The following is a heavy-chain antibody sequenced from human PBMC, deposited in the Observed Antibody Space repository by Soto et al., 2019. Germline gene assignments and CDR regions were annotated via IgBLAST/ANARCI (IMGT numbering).Heavy chain of an antibody. CDR1: GYTFKSFG. Sequence: QVQLVQSGAEVKKPGASVKVSCKASGYTFKSFGFSWVRQAPGQGLEWMGWISAYNDNAKYAQKVQDRVTMTTDTSTSTAYMELRSLRSDDTAGYYCARDSGSDWYRGDHGMDVWGQGTTVTVSS. J-gene: IGHJ6*02. CDR3: ARDSGSDWYRGDHGMDV. V-gene: IGHV1-18*01. D-gene: IGHD2-21*02. CDR2: ISAYNDNA.